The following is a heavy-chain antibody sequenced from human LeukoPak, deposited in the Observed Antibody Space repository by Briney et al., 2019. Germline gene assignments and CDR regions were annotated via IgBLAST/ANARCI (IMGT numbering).Heavy chain of an antibody. CDR3: ARHDRIGYFDY. Sequence: SETLSLTCTVSGYFISDAYYWGWIRQPPGKGLEWIGSIYNSGSTFYNPSLKTRVTISVDTSANQFSLKLNSVTAADTAVYYCARHDRIGYFDYWGQGTLATVSS. CDR1: GYFISDAYY. V-gene: IGHV4-38-2*02. D-gene: IGHD3-22*01. J-gene: IGHJ4*02. CDR2: IYNSGST.